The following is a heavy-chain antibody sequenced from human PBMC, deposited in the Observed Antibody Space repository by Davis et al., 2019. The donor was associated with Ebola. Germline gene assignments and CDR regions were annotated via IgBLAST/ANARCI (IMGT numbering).Heavy chain of an antibody. J-gene: IGHJ5*02. CDR1: GFMFSSYA. CDR3: ARGGAMGYYDILTAVVWFDP. CDR2: ITNNGGST. D-gene: IGHD3-9*01. Sequence: GGSLRLSCSVSGFMFSSYAMHWVRQAPGKGLQYVSGITNNGGSTYYADSVKGRFIISRDNSKNTLYLQMSSLRSEDTAVYYCARGGAMGYYDILTAVVWFDPWGQGTLVTVSS. V-gene: IGHV3-64*04.